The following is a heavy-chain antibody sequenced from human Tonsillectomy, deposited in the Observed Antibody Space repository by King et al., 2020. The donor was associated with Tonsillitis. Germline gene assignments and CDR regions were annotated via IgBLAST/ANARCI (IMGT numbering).Heavy chain of an antibody. V-gene: IGHV3-33*08. Sequence: QLVQSGGGVVQPGRSLRLSCAASGFTFSSYGMHWVRQAPGKGLEWVAVIWYNGGNKYYADSVKGRFTISRDNSKNTLFLQMNSLRAEDTAVYYCARDGPNYYYMDVWGKGTTVTVSS. CDR2: IWYNGGNK. CDR1: GFTFSSYG. J-gene: IGHJ6*03. CDR3: ARDGPNYYYMDV.